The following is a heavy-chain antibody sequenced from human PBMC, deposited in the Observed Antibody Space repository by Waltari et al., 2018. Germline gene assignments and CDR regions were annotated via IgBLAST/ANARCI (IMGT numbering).Heavy chain of an antibody. CDR3: ARGIVVAGLLWDY. CDR2: IYSGGNT. V-gene: IGHV3-66*01. CDR1: GFRASNPF. Sequence: EFQLVASGGGMVQPGGAMRLSCAASGFRASNPFMTWVRRAPGKGLEWVSLIYSGGNTYYADSVKGRFIISRDNSKNTLYLQMDNVRVEDTGIYYCARGIVVAGLLWDYWGQGALVTVSS. J-gene: IGHJ4*02. D-gene: IGHD6-19*01.